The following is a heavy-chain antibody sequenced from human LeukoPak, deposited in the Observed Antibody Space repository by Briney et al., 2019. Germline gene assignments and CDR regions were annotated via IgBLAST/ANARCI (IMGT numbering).Heavy chain of an antibody. Sequence: PSETLSLICTVSGYSIRTDYYWGWIRQPPGKGLEWIGYIYYSGSTNYNPSLKSRVTISVDTSKNQFSLKLSSVTAADTAVYYCARGERRFRGVINPPDYWGQGTLVTVSS. V-gene: IGHV4-59*01. J-gene: IGHJ4*02. CDR1: GYSIRTDYY. D-gene: IGHD3-10*01. CDR2: IYYSGST. CDR3: ARGERRFRGVINPPDY.